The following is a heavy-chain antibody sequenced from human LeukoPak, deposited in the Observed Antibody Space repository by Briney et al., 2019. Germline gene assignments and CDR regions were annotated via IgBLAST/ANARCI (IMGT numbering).Heavy chain of an antibody. CDR1: GGSISSSSYY. V-gene: IGHV4-39*07. Sequence: SETLSLTCTVSGGSISSSSYYWGWIRQPPGKGLEWIGSIYYSGSTYYNPSLKSRVTISVDTSKNQFSLKLSSVTAADTAVYYCARDAGEVSGHDYGDLRIYYYYGMDVWGQGTTVTVSS. CDR2: IYYSGST. CDR3: ARDAGEVSGHDYGDLRIYYYYGMDV. D-gene: IGHD4-17*01. J-gene: IGHJ6*02.